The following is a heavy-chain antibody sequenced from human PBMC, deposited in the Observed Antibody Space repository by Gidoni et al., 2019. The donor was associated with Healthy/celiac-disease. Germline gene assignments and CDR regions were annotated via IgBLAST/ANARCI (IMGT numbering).Heavy chain of an antibody. CDR2: IDWDDDK. J-gene: IGHJ4*02. D-gene: IGHD6-13*01. CDR3: ARYKAAAVHFDY. V-gene: IGHV2-70*15. CDR1: GFSLSTSGMC. Sequence: QVTLRESGPALVKPTQTLTLTCTFSGFSLSTSGMCVSWIRQPPGKALEWLARIDWDDDKYYSTSLKTRLTISKDTSKNQVVLTMTNMDPVDTATYYCARYKAAAVHFDYWGQGTLVTVSS.